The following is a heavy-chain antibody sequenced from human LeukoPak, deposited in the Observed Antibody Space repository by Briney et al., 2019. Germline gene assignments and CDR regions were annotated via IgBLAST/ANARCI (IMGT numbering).Heavy chain of an antibody. J-gene: IGHJ4*02. V-gene: IGHV1-46*01. CDR1: GYTFTSYY. CDR3: ARDLLPIGYIGSPVGATTGDNFDY. Sequence: ASVKVSCKASGYTFTSYYMHWVRQAPGQGLEWMGIINPSGGGTSYAQKFQGRVTMTRDTSTSTVYMELSSLRSEDTAVYYCARDLLPIGYIGSPVGATTGDNFDYWGQGTLVTVSS. D-gene: IGHD1-26*01. CDR2: INPSGGGT.